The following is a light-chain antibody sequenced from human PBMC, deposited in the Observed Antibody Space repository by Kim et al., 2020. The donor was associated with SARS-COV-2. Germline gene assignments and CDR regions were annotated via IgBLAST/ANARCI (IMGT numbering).Light chain of an antibody. CDR1: KLGDKY. CDR2: QDS. Sequence: APGQTASITCSGDKLGDKYACWYQQKPGQSPVLVIYQDSKRPSGIPERFSGSNSGNTATLTISGTQAMDEADYYCQAWDSSTHVVFGGGTQLTVL. CDR3: QAWDSSTHVV. J-gene: IGLJ2*01. V-gene: IGLV3-1*01.